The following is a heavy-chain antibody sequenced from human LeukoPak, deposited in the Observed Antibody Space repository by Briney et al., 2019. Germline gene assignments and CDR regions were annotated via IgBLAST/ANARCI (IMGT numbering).Heavy chain of an antibody. J-gene: IGHJ4*02. CDR1: GYSFTSYW. Sequence: GESLKISCKGSGYSFTSYWIGWVRQMPGKGLGWMGIIYPGDSDTRYSPSFQGQVTISADKSISTAYLQWSSLKASDTAMYYCARRNYYDSSGYYGFDYWGQGTLVTVSS. CDR3: ARRNYYDSSGYYGFDY. D-gene: IGHD3-22*01. V-gene: IGHV5-51*01. CDR2: IYPGDSDT.